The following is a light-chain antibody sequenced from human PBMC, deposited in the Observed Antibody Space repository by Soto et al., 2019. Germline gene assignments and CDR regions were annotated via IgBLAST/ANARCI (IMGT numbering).Light chain of an antibody. CDR1: SSDVGGYNY. CDR2: DVS. V-gene: IGLV2-14*01. Sequence: QSALTQPASVSGSPEQSITISCTGTSSDVGGYNYVSWYQQHPGKAPKLMIYDVSNRPSGVSNRFSGSKSGNTASLTISGLQAEDEADYYCSSYTGSSTYVIFGGGTKLTVL. J-gene: IGLJ2*01. CDR3: SSYTGSSTYVI.